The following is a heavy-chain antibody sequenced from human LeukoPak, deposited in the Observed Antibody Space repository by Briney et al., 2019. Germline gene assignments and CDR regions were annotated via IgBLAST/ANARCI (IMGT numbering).Heavy chain of an antibody. CDR1: GGSISNYY. CDR2: IYYSGST. Sequence: SETLSLTCTVSGGSISNYYWSWIRQPPGKGLEWIGYIYYSGSTNYNPSLKSRVTISVDTSKNQFSLKLSSVTAADTAVYYCARGTSWAIDYWGQGTLVTVSS. V-gene: IGHV4-59*01. D-gene: IGHD3-16*01. CDR3: ARGTSWAIDY. J-gene: IGHJ4*02.